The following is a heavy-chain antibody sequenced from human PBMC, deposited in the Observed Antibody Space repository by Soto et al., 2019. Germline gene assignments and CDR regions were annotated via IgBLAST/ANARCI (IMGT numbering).Heavy chain of an antibody. V-gene: IGHV3-74*01. D-gene: IGHD3-16*01. J-gene: IGHJ4*02. CDR2: INSDGSST. CDR3: ARGLGGTYKYRLDYFDY. CDR1: GFTFSSYW. Sequence: GSLRLSCAASGFTFSSYWMHWVRQAPGKGLVWVSRINSDGSSTSYADSVKGRFTISRDNAKNTLYLQMNSLRAEDTAVYYCARGLGGTYKYRLDYFDYWGQGTLVTVSS.